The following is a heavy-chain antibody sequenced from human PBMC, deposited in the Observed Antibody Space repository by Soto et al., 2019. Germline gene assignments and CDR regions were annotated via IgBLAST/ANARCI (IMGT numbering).Heavy chain of an antibody. CDR3: ATTPRPSDIVVVPAVIP. J-gene: IGHJ5*02. CDR2: FDPEDGET. Sequence: ASVKVSCKVSGYTLTELSMHWVRQAPGKGLEWMGGFDPEDGETIYAQKFQGRVTMTEDTSTDTAYMELSSLRSEDTAVYYCATTPRPSDIVVVPAVIPWGQGTLVTVSS. V-gene: IGHV1-24*01. CDR1: GYTLTELS. D-gene: IGHD2-2*01.